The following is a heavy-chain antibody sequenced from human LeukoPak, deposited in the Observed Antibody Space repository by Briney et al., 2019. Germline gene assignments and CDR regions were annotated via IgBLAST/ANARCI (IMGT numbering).Heavy chain of an antibody. CDR1: GFTFSSYN. V-gene: IGHV3-21*01. CDR2: ISSISTYI. CDR3: ARVAPRSSGSHSLGAFDI. J-gene: IGHJ3*02. Sequence: KPGGSLRLSCAASGFTFSSYNMNWVRQAPGKGLEWVSSISSISTYIYYANSVKGRFTISRDNAKNSLYLQMNSLRDEDTAVYYCARVAPRSSGSHSLGAFDIWGQGTMVTVSS. D-gene: IGHD3-10*01.